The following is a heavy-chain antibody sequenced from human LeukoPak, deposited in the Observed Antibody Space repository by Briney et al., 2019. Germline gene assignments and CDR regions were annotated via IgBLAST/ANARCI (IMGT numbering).Heavy chain of an antibody. V-gene: IGHV3-30-3*01. J-gene: IGHJ3*02. D-gene: IGHD3-16*02. CDR3: ARGHDYVWGSYRPTHDAFDI. CDR2: ISYDGSNK. Sequence: PGGSLRLSCAASGFTFSSYAMHWVRQAPGKGLEWVAVISYDGSNKYYADSVKGRFTISRDNSKNTLYLQMNSLRAEDTAVYYCARGHDYVWGSYRPTHDAFDIWGQGTMVTVSS. CDR1: GFTFSSYA.